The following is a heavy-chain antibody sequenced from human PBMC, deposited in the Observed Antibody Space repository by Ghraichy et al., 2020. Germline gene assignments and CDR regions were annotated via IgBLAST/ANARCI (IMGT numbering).Heavy chain of an antibody. V-gene: IGHV3-64D*06. D-gene: IGHD3-3*01. J-gene: IGHJ4*02. CDR2: ISSNGGST. CDR3: VKEGLSTIFAIVSRYFDY. CDR1: GFTFSSYA. Sequence: GESLNISCSASGFTFSSYAMHWVRQAPGKGLEYVSAISSNGGSTYYADSVKGRFTISRDNSKNTLYLQMSSLRAEDTAVYYCVKEGLSTIFAIVSRYFDYWGQGTLVTVSS.